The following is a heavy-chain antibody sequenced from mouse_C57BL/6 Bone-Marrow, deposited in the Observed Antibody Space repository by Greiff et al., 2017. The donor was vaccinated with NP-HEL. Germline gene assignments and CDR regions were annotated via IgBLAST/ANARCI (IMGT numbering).Heavy chain of an antibody. CDR3: ARWGLLPPMLMDY. CDR1: GYTFTSYT. CDR2: INPSSGYT. Sequence: QVQLQQYGAELARPGASVKMSCKASGYTFTSYTMHWVKQRPGQGLEWIGYINPSSGYTKYNQKFKDKATLTADKSSSTAYMQLSSLTSEDSAVYYCARWGLLPPMLMDYWGQGTSVTVSS. V-gene: IGHV1-4*01. D-gene: IGHD1-1*01. J-gene: IGHJ4*01.